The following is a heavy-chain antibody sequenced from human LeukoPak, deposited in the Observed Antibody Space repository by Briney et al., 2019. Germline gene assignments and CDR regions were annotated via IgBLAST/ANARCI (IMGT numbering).Heavy chain of an antibody. V-gene: IGHV4-4*07. Sequence: PSETLSLTCTVSGGSISSYYWSSIRQPAGKGLEWIGRIYTSGSTNYNPSLKSRVTMSVDTSKNQFSLKLSSVTAADTAVYYCARDRAIFGVAKYYFDYWGQGTLVTVST. D-gene: IGHD3-3*01. CDR3: ARDRAIFGVAKYYFDY. CDR2: IYTSGST. J-gene: IGHJ4*02. CDR1: GGSISSYY.